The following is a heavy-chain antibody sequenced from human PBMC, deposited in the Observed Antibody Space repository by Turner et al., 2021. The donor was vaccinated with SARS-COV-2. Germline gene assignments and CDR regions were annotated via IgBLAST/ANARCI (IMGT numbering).Heavy chain of an antibody. CDR2: INSGGST. CDR1: GFIASSNY. D-gene: IGHD2-15*01. V-gene: IGHV3-53*04. CDR3: ARDLVAYGMDV. J-gene: IGHJ6*02. Sequence: EVQLVESGGGLVQPAGSLRLSCAASGFIASSNYMSWVRQAQGKGLEWVSVINSGGSTYYADSVKGRFTISRHNSKNTLYLQMNSLRAEDTAVYYCARDLVAYGMDVWGQGTTVTVSS.